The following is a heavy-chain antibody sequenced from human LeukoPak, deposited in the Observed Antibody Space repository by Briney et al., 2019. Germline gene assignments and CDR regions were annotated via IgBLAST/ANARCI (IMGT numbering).Heavy chain of an antibody. J-gene: IGHJ1*01. CDR2: INGSGSFT. CDR1: GFTFSNYV. CDR3: AKLTTS. D-gene: IGHD4-11*01. V-gene: IGHV3-23*05. Sequence: PGGSLRLSCAASGFTFSNYVMGWVRQDPGKGLQWVSIINGSGSFTSYADSVKGRFTISRDNSNNTLYLQMNSLRAEDTAVYYCAKLTTSWGQGTLVTVSS.